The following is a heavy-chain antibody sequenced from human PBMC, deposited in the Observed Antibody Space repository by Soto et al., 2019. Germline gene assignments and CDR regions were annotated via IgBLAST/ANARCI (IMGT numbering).Heavy chain of an antibody. V-gene: IGHV4-59*01. D-gene: IGHD2-15*01. CDR3: ARVRDCSGDTCHSWWFAP. CDR2: IYDSGRT. Sequence: PSETLSLTCTVSGGSISSYYWSWIRQPPGKGLEWIGHIYDSGRTNYNSSLKSRVTISVDMSKSQVSLKLSSVTAADTAVYYCARVRDCSGDTCHSWWFAPWGQGTLVT. J-gene: IGHJ5*02. CDR1: GGSISSYY.